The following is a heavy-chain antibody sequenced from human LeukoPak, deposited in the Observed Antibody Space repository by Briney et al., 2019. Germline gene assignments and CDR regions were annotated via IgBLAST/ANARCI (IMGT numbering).Heavy chain of an antibody. J-gene: IGHJ4*02. D-gene: IGHD6-13*01. CDR2: IYYSGST. CDR1: GGSISSSNW. Sequence: PSGTLSLTCAVSGGSISSSNWWSWVRQPPGKGLEWIGYIYYSGSTNYNPSLKSRVTISVDMSKNQFSLKLSSVTAADTAVYYCARSIAAAGTGADYWGQGTLVIVSS. V-gene: IGHV4-4*02. CDR3: ARSIAAAGTGADY.